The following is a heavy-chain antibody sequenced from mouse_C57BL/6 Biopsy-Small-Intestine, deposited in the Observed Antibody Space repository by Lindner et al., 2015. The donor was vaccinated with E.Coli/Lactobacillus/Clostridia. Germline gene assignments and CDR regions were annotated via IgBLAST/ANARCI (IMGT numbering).Heavy chain of an antibody. CDR2: LILRMVIL. J-gene: IGHJ4*01. D-gene: IGHD2-1*01. CDR3: ATSNGMPHYYDVDY. Sequence: LQESWGRACEAEGPQSSCPALVSGFNIKDYYMHVGEAGGLNEGLEVDWEGLILRMVILNIAPKFQGKATLTADTSSNTAYLQLSSLTSEDTAVYYCATSNGMPHYYDVDYWGQGTSVTVSS. V-gene: IGHV14-1*01. CDR1: GFNIKDYY.